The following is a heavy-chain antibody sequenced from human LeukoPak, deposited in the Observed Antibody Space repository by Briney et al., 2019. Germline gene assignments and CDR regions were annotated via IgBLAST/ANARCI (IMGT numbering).Heavy chain of an antibody. D-gene: IGHD3-22*01. Sequence: QPGGSLRLSCAASRFTFSSYWMSWVRQAPGKGLEWVANIQQDGSEKYYVDSVKGRFTISRDNAKNSLYLQMNSLRAEDTAVYYCAKDPNYYDSSGYYHGGDYFDYWGQGTLVTVSS. V-gene: IGHV3-7*01. CDR3: AKDPNYYDSSGYYHGGDYFDY. CDR2: IQQDGSEK. J-gene: IGHJ4*02. CDR1: RFTFSSYW.